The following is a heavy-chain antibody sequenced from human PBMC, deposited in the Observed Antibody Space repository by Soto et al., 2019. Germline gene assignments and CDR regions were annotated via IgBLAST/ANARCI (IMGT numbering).Heavy chain of an antibody. Sequence: QVQLVQSGAEVKKPGSSVKVSCKASGGTFSSYPISWVRQAPGQGLGGMGGIFPIFVTANYAQKFQGRVTITADESTSTAYMELSSLRSEDTAVYYCARVRDDSGWELYYFDYWGQGTLVTVSS. CDR3: ARVRDDSGWELYYFDY. J-gene: IGHJ4*02. D-gene: IGHD6-19*01. V-gene: IGHV1-69*01. CDR1: GGTFSSYP. CDR2: IFPIFVTA.